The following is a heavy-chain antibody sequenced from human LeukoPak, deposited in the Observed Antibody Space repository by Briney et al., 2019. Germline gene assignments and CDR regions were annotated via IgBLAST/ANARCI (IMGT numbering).Heavy chain of an antibody. CDR2: INHSGST. CDR3: AGPNPLTMTL. V-gene: IGHV4-34*01. D-gene: IGHD4/OR15-4a*01. J-gene: IGHJ3*01. CDR1: GGSFSGYY. Sequence: SETLSLTCAVYGGSFSGYYWSWIRQPPGKGLEWIGEINHSGSTNYNPSLKSRVTISVDTSKNQFSLKLSSVTAADTAVYYCAGPNPLTMTLWGQGTMVTVSS.